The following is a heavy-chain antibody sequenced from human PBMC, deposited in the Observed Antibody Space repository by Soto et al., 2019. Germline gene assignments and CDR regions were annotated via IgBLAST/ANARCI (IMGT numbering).Heavy chain of an antibody. J-gene: IGHJ4*02. CDR1: GFTFSSYA. CDR3: ARDGAQWLRPNYYFDY. Sequence: GGSLRLSCAASGFTFSSYAMHWVRQAPGKGLEWVAVISYDGSNKYYADSVKGRFTISRDNSKNTLYLQMNSLRAEDTAVYYCARDGAQWLRPNYYFDYWGQGTLVTVSS. V-gene: IGHV3-30-3*01. CDR2: ISYDGSNK. D-gene: IGHD5-12*01.